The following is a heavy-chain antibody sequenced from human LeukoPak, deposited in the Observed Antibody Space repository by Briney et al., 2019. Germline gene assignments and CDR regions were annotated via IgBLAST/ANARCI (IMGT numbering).Heavy chain of an antibody. D-gene: IGHD6-19*01. Sequence: PSETLSLTCAVYGGSFSGYYWSWIRQPPGKGLEWIGEINHSGSTNYNPSLKSRVTISVDTSKNQFSLKLSSVTAADTAVYYCARALAGYSSGWLNDAFDIWGQGTMVTVSS. CDR2: INHSGST. V-gene: IGHV4-34*01. CDR1: GGSFSGYY. CDR3: ARALAGYSSGWLNDAFDI. J-gene: IGHJ3*02.